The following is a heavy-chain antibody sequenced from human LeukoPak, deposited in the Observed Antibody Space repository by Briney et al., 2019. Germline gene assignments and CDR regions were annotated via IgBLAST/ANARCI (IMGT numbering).Heavy chain of an antibody. Sequence: GGSLRLSCAASGFTFDDYGMSWVRQAPGKGLEWVSGLNWNGGSTGYADSVKGRFTISRDNAKNSLYLQMNSLRAEDTALYYCARRDWGLNAFDIWGQGTMVTVSS. V-gene: IGHV3-20*04. CDR2: LNWNGGST. D-gene: IGHD7-27*01. J-gene: IGHJ3*02. CDR1: GFTFDDYG. CDR3: ARRDWGLNAFDI.